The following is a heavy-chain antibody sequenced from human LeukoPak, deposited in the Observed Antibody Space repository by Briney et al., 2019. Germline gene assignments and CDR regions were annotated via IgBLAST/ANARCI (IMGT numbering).Heavy chain of an antibody. V-gene: IGHV1-18*01. Sequence: SVKVSCKASGYTFTSYGISWVRQAPGQGLEWMGWISAYNGNTNYAQKLQGRVTMTTDTSTSTAYMELRSLRSDDTAVYYCARELETPYSSSWGSDYWGQGTLVTVSS. CDR2: ISAYNGNT. D-gene: IGHD6-13*01. CDR1: GYTFTSYG. CDR3: ARELETPYSSSWGSDY. J-gene: IGHJ4*02.